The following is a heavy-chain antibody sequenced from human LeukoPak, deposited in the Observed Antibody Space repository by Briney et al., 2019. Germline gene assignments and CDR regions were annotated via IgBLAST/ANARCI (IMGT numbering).Heavy chain of an antibody. CDR2: MNPNSGNT. CDR3: ARAIRYQLLSDY. D-gene: IGHD2-2*01. Sequence: ASVKVSCXTSGYTFSTYDINWVRHAAGQGLEWMGWMNPNSGNTGFAQKFQGRATITRDTSITTAYLELSSLRSEDTAVYYCARAIRYQLLSDYWGQGTLVTVSS. J-gene: IGHJ4*02. CDR1: GYTFSTYD. V-gene: IGHV1-8*03.